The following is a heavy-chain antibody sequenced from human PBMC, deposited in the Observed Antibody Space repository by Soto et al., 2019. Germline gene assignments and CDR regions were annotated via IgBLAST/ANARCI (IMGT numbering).Heavy chain of an antibody. CDR3: ARGPYYYDSSGYPGTRFDY. J-gene: IGHJ4*02. V-gene: IGHV1-69*13. CDR2: IIPIFGTA. CDR1: VGTFSSCA. Sequence: SVKVSCNASVGTFSSCAIGWVRQAPGQGLEWMGGIIPIFGTANYAQKCQGRVTITADESTSTAYMELSSLRSEDTAVYYCARGPYYYDSSGYPGTRFDYWGQGTLVTVSS. D-gene: IGHD3-22*01.